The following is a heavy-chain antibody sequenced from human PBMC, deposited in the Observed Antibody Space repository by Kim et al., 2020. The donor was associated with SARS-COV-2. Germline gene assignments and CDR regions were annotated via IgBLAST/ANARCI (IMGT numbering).Heavy chain of an antibody. CDR2: ISYDGSNK. V-gene: IGHV3-30*18. J-gene: IGHJ4*02. CDR3: AKGAYYYDSSGQGKFDS. D-gene: IGHD3-22*01. Sequence: GGSLRLSCAASGFTFSSYGMHWVRQAPGKGLEWVAVISYDGSNKYYGDSVKGRFTISRDNSKNTLYLQMNSLIAEDTAVYYCAKGAYYYDSSGQGKFDSWGQGTLVTVSA. CDR1: GFTFSSYG.